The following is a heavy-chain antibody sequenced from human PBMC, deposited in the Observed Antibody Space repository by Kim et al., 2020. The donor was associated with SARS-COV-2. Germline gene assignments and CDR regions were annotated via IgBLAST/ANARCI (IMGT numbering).Heavy chain of an antibody. CDR1: GGTFSSYA. J-gene: IGHJ4*02. CDR3: ARSGLYIVGATNPPDY. CDR2: IIPIFGTA. D-gene: IGHD1-26*01. V-gene: IGHV1-69*13. Sequence: SVKVSCKASGGTFSSYAISWVRQAPGQGLEWMGGIIPIFGTANYAQKFQGRVTITADESTSTAYMELSSLRSEDTAVYYCARSGLYIVGATNPPDYWGQGTLVTVSS.